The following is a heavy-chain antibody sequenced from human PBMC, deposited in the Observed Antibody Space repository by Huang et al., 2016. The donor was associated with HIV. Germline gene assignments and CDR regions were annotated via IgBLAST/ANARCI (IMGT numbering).Heavy chain of an antibody. CDR1: GFTFDDYA. CDR3: AKDWGYDFGAFDF. V-gene: IGHV3-9*01. D-gene: IGHD3-16*01. J-gene: IGHJ3*01. CDR2: INWKIGNI. Sequence: EVQLVESGGGLVRPGRSLRLSCAASGFTFDDYAMHWVRQTPGKGREWVSGINWKIGNIAYADSVRGRFTISRDNAKNSLYLQMNSLRPEDTALYYCAKDWGYDFGAFDFWGRGTMVTVSS.